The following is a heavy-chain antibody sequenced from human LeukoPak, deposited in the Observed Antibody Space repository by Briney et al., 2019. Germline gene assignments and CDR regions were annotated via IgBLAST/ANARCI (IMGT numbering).Heavy chain of an antibody. CDR2: IYYRGTT. CDR3: ARVTTYYYDSSGYSAGWFDL. V-gene: IGHV4-59*01. Sequence: SETLSLTCTVSGGSINDYYWNWLRQPPGKGLEWIGFIYYRGTTNNNPSLKSRVTISVDTSKNQFSLKLSSVTAADTAVYYCARVTTYYYDSSGYSAGWFDLWGRGTLVTVSS. J-gene: IGHJ2*01. D-gene: IGHD3-22*01. CDR1: GGSINDYY.